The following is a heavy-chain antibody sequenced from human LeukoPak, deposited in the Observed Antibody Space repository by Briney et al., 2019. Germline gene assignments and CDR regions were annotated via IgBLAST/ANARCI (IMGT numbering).Heavy chain of an antibody. CDR3: TRGSIAYYYMDV. D-gene: IGHD3-22*01. V-gene: IGHV4-38-2*02. J-gene: IGHJ6*03. Sequence: SETLSLTCTVSGYSMSSGYYWGWIRQPPERGLEWIGSMYHTGSSYYNPSLKSRVTISVDTSKNQFSLKLSSVTAADTAVYYCTRGSIAYYYMDVWGKGTTVTISS. CDR1: GYSMSSGYY. CDR2: MYHTGSS.